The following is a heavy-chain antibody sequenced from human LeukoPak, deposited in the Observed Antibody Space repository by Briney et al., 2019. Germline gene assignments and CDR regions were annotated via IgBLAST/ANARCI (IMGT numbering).Heavy chain of an antibody. Sequence: SETLSLTCAVYGGSFSGYYWSWIRQPPGKGLEWIGEINHSGSTNYNPTLKSRVTISVDTSKNQFSLKLSSVTAADTAVYYCARWTKSPYYYYGMDVWGQGTTVTVSS. CDR1: GGSFSGYY. CDR2: INHSGST. V-gene: IGHV4-34*01. CDR3: ARWTKSPYYYYGMDV. D-gene: IGHD3/OR15-3a*01. J-gene: IGHJ6*02.